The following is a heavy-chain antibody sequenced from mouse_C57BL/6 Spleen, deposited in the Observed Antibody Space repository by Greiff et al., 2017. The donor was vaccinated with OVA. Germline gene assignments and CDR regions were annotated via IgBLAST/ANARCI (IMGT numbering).Heavy chain of an antibody. CDR3: ARDYYYGSSYVDFDY. CDR2: IDPANGST. Sequence: EVQLQQSVAELVRPGASVKLSCTASGFNIKNTYMHWVKQRPEQGLEWIGRIDPANGSTKYAPKFQGKATITADTSSNTAYLQLSSLTSEDTAIYYCARDYYYGSSYVDFDYWGQGTTLTVSS. J-gene: IGHJ2*01. D-gene: IGHD1-1*01. V-gene: IGHV14-3*01. CDR1: GFNIKNTY.